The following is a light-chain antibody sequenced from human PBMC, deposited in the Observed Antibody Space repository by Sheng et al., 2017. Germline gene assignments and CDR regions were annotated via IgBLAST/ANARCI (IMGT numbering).Light chain of an antibody. V-gene: IGKV3-20*01. CDR3: QQYGSSLRT. CDR1: QSVTNNF. Sequence: EIVLTQSPGTLSLSPGERAALSCRSSQSVTNNFLAWYQQKPGQAPRLLIYGASSRATGIPDRFSGSGSGTDFTLTITRLEPEDFAVYYCQQYGSSLRTFGQGTEGGN. CDR2: GAS. J-gene: IGKJ1*01.